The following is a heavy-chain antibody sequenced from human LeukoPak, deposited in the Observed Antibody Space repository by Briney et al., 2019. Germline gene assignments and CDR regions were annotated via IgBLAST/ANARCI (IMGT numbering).Heavy chain of an antibody. CDR3: ARGGYSYAPGGYGMDD. D-gene: IGHD5-18*01. CDR2: IGTAGDT. Sequence: RGSLRLSCAASGFTFSSYDMRWVRQAPGKGLEWVSAIGTAGDTYYTGSVKGRFTISRDTAKNYLYLQMNCVSAADTAVYYCARGGYSYAPGGYGMDDWCQRATVTVAS. CDR1: GFTFSSYD. J-gene: IGHJ6*02. V-gene: IGHV3-13*04.